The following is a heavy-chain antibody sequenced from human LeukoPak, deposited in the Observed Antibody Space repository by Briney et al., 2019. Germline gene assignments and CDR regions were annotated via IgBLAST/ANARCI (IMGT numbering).Heavy chain of an antibody. CDR1: GGSISSSSYY. CDR2: IYYSGST. Sequence: SETLSLTCTVSGGSISSSSYYWGWIRQPPGKGLEWIGSIYYSGSTYYNPSLKSRVTISVDTSKNQFSLKLSSATAADTAVYYCARDGSPGIAIYWGQGTLVTVSS. CDR3: ARDGSPGIAIY. V-gene: IGHV4-39*07. D-gene: IGHD6-13*01. J-gene: IGHJ4*02.